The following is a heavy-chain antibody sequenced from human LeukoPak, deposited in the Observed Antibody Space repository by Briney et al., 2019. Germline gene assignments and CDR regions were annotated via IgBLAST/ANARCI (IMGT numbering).Heavy chain of an antibody. J-gene: IGHJ4*02. CDR1: GGSISGWY. V-gene: IGHV4-59*01. Sequence: SETLSLICTVSGGSISGWYWSWIRQPPGKGLEWIGYIYDSGSTNYNPSLKSRVTMSIDTSKNQFSLKLSSVTAADTAVYYCARGVEITMVRGVYFDYWGQGTLVTVSS. CDR3: ARGVEITMVRGVYFDY. D-gene: IGHD3-10*01. CDR2: IYDSGST.